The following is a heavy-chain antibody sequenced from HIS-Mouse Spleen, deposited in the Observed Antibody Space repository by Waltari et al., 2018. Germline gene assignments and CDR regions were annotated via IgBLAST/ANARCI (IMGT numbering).Heavy chain of an antibody. CDR3: AREIPYSSSWYDWYFDL. D-gene: IGHD6-13*01. CDR2: IYYSGST. CDR1: GGSISSSSYY. Sequence: QLQLQESGPGLVKPSETLSLTCTVSGGSISSSSYYWCWIRQPPGKGLEWIGSIYYSGSTYSNPSLKSRVTISVDTSKNQFSRKLSSVTAADTAVYYCAREIPYSSSWYDWYFDLWGRGTLVTVSS. V-gene: IGHV4-39*07. J-gene: IGHJ2*01.